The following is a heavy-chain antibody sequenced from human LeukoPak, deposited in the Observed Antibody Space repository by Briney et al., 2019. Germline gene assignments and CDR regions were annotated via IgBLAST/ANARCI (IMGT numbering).Heavy chain of an antibody. J-gene: IGHJ4*02. CDR2: IWYDGSNK. V-gene: IGHV3-33*01. CDR3: ARGWRFGELSSSFDY. Sequence: PGRSLRLSCAASGFTFSSYGMHWVRQAPGKGLEWVAVIWYDGSNKYYADSVKGRFTISRDNSKNTLYLQMNSLRAEDTAVYYCARGWRFGELSSSFDYWGQGTLVTVSS. D-gene: IGHD3-10*01. CDR1: GFTFSSYG.